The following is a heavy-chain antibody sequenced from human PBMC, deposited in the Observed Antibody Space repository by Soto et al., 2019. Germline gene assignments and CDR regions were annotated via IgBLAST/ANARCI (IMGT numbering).Heavy chain of an antibody. CDR1: GGTFSSYA. V-gene: IGHV1-69*12. D-gene: IGHD5-12*01. J-gene: IGHJ3*02. CDR2: IIPIFGTA. CDR3: ARGRDGYKDDAFDI. Sequence: QVQLVQSGAEVKKPGSSVKVSCKASGGTFSSYAISWVRQAPGQGLEWMGGIIPIFGTANYAQKFQGRVTITADESTNTAYMELSSLRSEDTTVYYCARGRDGYKDDAFDIWGQGTMVTVSS.